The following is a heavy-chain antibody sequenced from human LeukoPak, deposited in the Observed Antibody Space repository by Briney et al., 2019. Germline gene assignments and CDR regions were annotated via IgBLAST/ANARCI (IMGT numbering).Heavy chain of an antibody. CDR3: APSGYGSGSPYYFDY. CDR1: GYTFTDSY. Sequence: ASMKVSCEASGYTFTDSYIHWVRQAPGQGLEWMGWINPNSGDTNYAQKFQGRVTMTRDTSISTAYMELSRLRSDDTAVYYCAPSGYGSGSPYYFDYWGQGTLVTVSS. J-gene: IGHJ4*02. V-gene: IGHV1-2*02. D-gene: IGHD3-10*01. CDR2: INPNSGDT.